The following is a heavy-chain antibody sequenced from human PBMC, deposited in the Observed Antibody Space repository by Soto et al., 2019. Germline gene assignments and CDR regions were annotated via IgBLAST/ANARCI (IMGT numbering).Heavy chain of an antibody. CDR3: ARSSPVVTAP. CDR2: IYYSGST. J-gene: IGHJ5*02. D-gene: IGHD2-21*02. V-gene: IGHV4-31*03. CDR1: GGSISSGGYY. Sequence: QVQLQESGPGLVKPSQTLSLTCTVSGGSISSGGYYWSWIRQHPGKGLEWIGYIYYSGSTYYNPSLXSXXXLXXDTSKNQFSLKLSSVTAADTAVYYCARSSPVVTAPWGQGTLVTVSS.